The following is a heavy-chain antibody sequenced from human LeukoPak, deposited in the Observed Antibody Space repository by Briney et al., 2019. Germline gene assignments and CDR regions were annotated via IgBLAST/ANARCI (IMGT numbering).Heavy chain of an antibody. J-gene: IGHJ3*02. V-gene: IGHV3-21*01. D-gene: IGHD3-10*01. CDR3: ARLLLYYGSGHAFDI. CDR1: GFTFSSYS. CDR2: ISSSSSYI. Sequence: GGSLRLSCAASGFTFSSYSMNWVRQAPEKGLEWVSSISSSSSYIYYADSVKGRFTISRDNAKNSLYLQMNSLRAEDTAVYYCARLLLYYGSGHAFDIWGQGTMVTVSS.